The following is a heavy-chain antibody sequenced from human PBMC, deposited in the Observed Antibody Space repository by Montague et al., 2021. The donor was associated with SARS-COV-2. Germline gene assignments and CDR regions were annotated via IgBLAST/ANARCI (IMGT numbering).Heavy chain of an antibody. CDR2: IKQDGSEK. D-gene: IGHD4/OR15-4a*01. J-gene: IGHJ6*03. CDR1: GFTFSSYW. CDR3: AREFPGDYGYYYYYSMDV. V-gene: IGHV3-7*03. Sequence: SLRLSCAASGFTFSSYWMSWVRQAPGKGLEWVANIKQDGSEKYYVDSVKGRFTISRDNAKNSLYLQMASLRVEDTAVYFCAREFPGDYGYYYYYSMDVWGKGTTVTVSS.